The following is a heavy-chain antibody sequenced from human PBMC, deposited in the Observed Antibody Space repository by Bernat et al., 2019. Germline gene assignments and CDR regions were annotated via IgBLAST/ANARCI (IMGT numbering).Heavy chain of an antibody. J-gene: IGHJ4*02. CDR3: TTDSILGDTAMVTRGGQFDY. CDR1: GFTFSSYS. Sequence: EVQLVESGGGLVKPGGSLRLSCAASGFTFSSYSMNWVRQAPGKGLEWVSSISSSSSYIYYADSVKGRFTISRDNAKNSLYLQMNSLRAEDTAVYYCTTDSILGDTAMVTRGGQFDYWGQGTLVTVSS. CDR2: ISSSSSYI. D-gene: IGHD5-18*01. V-gene: IGHV3-21*03.